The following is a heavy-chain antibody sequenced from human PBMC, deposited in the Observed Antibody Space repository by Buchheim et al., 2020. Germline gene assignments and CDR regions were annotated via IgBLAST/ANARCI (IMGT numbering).Heavy chain of an antibody. CDR1: GGSINYGF. J-gene: IGHJ4*02. CDR2: LYNSGIT. V-gene: IGHV4-59*13. Sequence: QVQLQESGPGLVRPSDTLSLTCSVSGGSINYGFWSWIRQPPGKALEWIGYLYNSGITHYSPSLKSRVSISLNTSKNQFYFKLTSVTAADTAVYYCARGKTASYYIDWGQGTL. CDR3: ARGKTASYYID. D-gene: IGHD1-26*01.